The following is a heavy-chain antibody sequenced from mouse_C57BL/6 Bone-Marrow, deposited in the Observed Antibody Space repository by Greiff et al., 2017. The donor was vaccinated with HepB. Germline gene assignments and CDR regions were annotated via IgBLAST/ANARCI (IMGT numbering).Heavy chain of an antibody. CDR2: IDPSDSYT. CDR1: GYTFTSYW. V-gene: IGHV1-69*01. D-gene: IGHD1-1*01. CDR3: ARWGYYGSNY. Sequence: VQLQQPGAELVMPGASVKLPCKASGYTFTSYWMHWVKQRPGQGLEWIGEIDPSDSYTNYNQKFKGKSTLTVDKSSSTAYMQLSSLTSEDSAVYYCARWGYYGSNYWGQGTTLTVSS. J-gene: IGHJ2*01.